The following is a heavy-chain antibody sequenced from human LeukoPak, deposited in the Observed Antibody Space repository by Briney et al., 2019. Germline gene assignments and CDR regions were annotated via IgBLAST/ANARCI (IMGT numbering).Heavy chain of an antibody. CDR3: ARASSSSWYEYFDY. Sequence: GGSLRLSCAASGFTFSTYWMSWVRQAPGKGLEWVANIKQDGSEKYYVDSVKGRFTISRDNAKNSLYLQMNSLRAEDTAVYYCARASSSSWYEYFDYWGQGTLVTVSS. V-gene: IGHV3-7*01. J-gene: IGHJ4*02. CDR1: GFTFSTYW. CDR2: IKQDGSEK. D-gene: IGHD6-13*01.